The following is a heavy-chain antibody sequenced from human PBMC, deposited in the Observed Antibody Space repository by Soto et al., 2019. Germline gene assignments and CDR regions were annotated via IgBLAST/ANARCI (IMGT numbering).Heavy chain of an antibody. Sequence: ASVKVSCKACGYTFTTYDINWVRQAPGPGVEGLGWMDPNCGSSVYAQNFQGRITMTRNMCRNTAHMVPSSVQAEGRAVYCCSRERKSDLCRKGLDVWGQGTTVTVSS. CDR1: GYTFTTYD. V-gene: IGHV1-8*01. CDR2: MDPNCGSS. CDR3: SRERKSDLCRKGLDV. J-gene: IGHJ6*02.